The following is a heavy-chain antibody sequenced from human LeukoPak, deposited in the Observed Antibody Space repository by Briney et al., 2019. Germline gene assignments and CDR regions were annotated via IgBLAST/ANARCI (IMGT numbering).Heavy chain of an antibody. D-gene: IGHD3-10*01. CDR3: AKGGFGELYLSEIDH. CDR2: ISGSGGST. Sequence: GGSLRLSCAASGFTFRSYAMSWVRQAPGKGLEWVSAISGSGGSTYYADSVKGRFTISRDNSKNTLYLQMNSLRAEDTAVYYCAKGGFGELYLSEIDHWGQGTLVTVSS. V-gene: IGHV3-23*01. J-gene: IGHJ4*02. CDR1: GFTFRSYA.